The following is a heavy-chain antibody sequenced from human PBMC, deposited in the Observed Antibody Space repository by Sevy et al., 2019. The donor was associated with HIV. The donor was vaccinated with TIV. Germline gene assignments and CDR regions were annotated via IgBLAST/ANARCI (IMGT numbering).Heavy chain of an antibody. D-gene: IGHD2-2*01. CDR2: ISSGSSYI. J-gene: IGHJ4*02. V-gene: IGHV3-21*01. Sequence: GGSLRLSCAASGFTFSTYTMNWVRQAPGKGLEWVSSISSGSSYIYYAHSVKGRFTISRDNAKNSLYLQMNSLRAEDTAIYYCARDGGCTSTSCLLYFDYWGQGTPVAVSS. CDR1: GFTFSTYT. CDR3: ARDGGCTSTSCLLYFDY.